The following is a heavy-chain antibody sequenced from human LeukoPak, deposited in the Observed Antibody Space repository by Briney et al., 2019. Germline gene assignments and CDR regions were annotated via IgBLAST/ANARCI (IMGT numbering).Heavy chain of an antibody. CDR2: IYHSGST. CDR3: ARASGTMIDPFDY. CDR1: GGSISGYY. Sequence: SETLSLTCTVFGGSISGYYWGWIRQPPGKGLEWIGEIYHSGSTNYNPSLKSRVTISVDKSKNQFSLKLSSVTAADTAVYYCARASGTMIDPFDYWGQGTLVTVSS. D-gene: IGHD3-22*01. J-gene: IGHJ4*02. V-gene: IGHV4-34*01.